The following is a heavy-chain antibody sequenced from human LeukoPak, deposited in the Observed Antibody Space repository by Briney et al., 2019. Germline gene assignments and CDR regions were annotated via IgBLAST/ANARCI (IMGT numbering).Heavy chain of an antibody. CDR2: IYYSGST. J-gene: IGHJ6*03. CDR1: GGSISSYY. CDR3: ARGRGIQLWFNYYYYMDV. V-gene: IGHV4-59*12. Sequence: SETLSLTCTVSGGSISSYYWSWIRQPPGKGLEWIGYIYYSGSTNYNPSLKSRVTISVDTSKNQFSLKLSSVTAADTAVYYCARGRGIQLWFNYYYYMDVWGKGTTVTVSS. D-gene: IGHD5-18*01.